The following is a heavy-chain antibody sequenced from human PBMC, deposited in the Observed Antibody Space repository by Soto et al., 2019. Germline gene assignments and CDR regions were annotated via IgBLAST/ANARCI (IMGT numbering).Heavy chain of an antibody. CDR2: IYYSGST. V-gene: IGHV4-59*01. CDR1: GGSISSYY. CDR3: ASIFHSSSWYYFDY. J-gene: IGHJ4*02. D-gene: IGHD6-13*01. Sequence: PSETLSLTCTVSGGSISSYYWSWIRQPPGKGLEWIGYIYYSGSTNYNPSLKSRVTISVDTSKNQFSLKPSSVTAADTAVYYCASIFHSSSWYYFDYWGQGTLVTVSS.